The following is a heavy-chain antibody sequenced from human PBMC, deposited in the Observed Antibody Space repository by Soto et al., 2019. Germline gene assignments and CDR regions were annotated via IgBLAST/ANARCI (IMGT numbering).Heavy chain of an antibody. Sequence: QVQLQQWGAGLLKPSETLSLTCAVYGGSFSGYYWSWIRQPPGKGLEWIGEINHSGSTNYNPSLKSRVTISVDTSKNQFSLKLSSVAAADTAVYYCARGRYCSSSSCYRSWFDPWGQGNLVTVSS. D-gene: IGHD2-2*01. CDR2: INHSGST. CDR3: ARGRYCSSSSCYRSWFDP. CDR1: GGSFSGYY. V-gene: IGHV4-34*01. J-gene: IGHJ5*02.